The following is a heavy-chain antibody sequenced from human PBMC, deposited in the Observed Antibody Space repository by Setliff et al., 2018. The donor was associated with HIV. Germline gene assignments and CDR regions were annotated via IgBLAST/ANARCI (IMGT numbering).Heavy chain of an antibody. CDR3: AGFSYNFWVYRFDH. CDR1: GGSISSYY. Sequence: SETLSLTCTVSGGSISSYYWSWIRQHPGKGLEYIGYIYYSGSTYYNPSLKSRVTMSIDTSTQQFFLNVTSVTAADTAVYYCAGFSYNFWVYRFDHWGQGALVTV. V-gene: IGHV4-59*06. J-gene: IGHJ4*02. CDR2: IYYSGST. D-gene: IGHD3-3*01.